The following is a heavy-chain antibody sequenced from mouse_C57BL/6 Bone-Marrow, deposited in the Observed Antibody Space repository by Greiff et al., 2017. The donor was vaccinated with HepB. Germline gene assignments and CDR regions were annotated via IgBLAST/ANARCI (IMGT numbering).Heavy chain of an antibody. Sequence: EVKLVESGGGLVKPGGSLKLSCAASGFTFSSYAMSWVRQTPEKRLEWVATISDGGSYTYYPDNVKGRFTISRDNAKNNLYLQMSHLKSEDTAMYYCAREGIDYYGSSYRYFDVWGTGTTVTVSS. CDR3: AREGIDYYGSSYRYFDV. CDR1: GFTFSSYA. CDR2: ISDGGSYT. J-gene: IGHJ1*03. D-gene: IGHD1-1*01. V-gene: IGHV5-4*01.